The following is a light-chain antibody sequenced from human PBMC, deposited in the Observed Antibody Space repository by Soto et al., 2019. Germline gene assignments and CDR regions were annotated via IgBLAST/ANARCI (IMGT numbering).Light chain of an antibody. CDR3: QQSYSTPRT. Sequence: DIQMTQSPSSLSASVGDRVTITCRASQSITNSLNWYQQKPWKAPKLLIYAASSLQSGVPSRFSGSGSGTDFTLTIRSLQPEDFATYYCQQSYSTPRTFGQGTKVEIK. V-gene: IGKV1-39*01. CDR2: AAS. CDR1: QSITNS. J-gene: IGKJ1*01.